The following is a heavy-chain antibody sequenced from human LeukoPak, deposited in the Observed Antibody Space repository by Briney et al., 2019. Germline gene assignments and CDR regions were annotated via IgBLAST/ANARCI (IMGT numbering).Heavy chain of an antibody. CDR2: TWYDE. CDR1: GFTFRNAS. CDR3: ARVLDSYGLRAADY. D-gene: IGHD5-18*01. V-gene: IGHV3-33*08. J-gene: IGHJ4*02. Sequence: PGGSLRLSCAASGFTFRNASMSWVRQAPGKGLEWVAATWYDEYYADSVKGRFTISRDNSKNTLYLQMNSLRAEDTAVYHCARVLDSYGLRAADYWGQGTLVTVSS.